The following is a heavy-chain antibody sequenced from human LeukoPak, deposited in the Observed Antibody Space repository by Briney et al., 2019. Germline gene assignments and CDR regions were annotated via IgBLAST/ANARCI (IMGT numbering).Heavy chain of an antibody. CDR2: ISAYNGNT. CDR1: GYPFNAYF. V-gene: IGHV1-18*04. J-gene: IGHJ4*02. D-gene: IGHD3-10*01. CDR3: ARVDGILRFGELLNGANIDSSPIPASYRY. Sequence: GASVKVSCKASGYPFNAYFIHWVRQAPGQGLEWMGWISAYNGNTNYAQKLQGRVTMTTDTSTSTAYMEPRSLRSDDTAVYYCARVDGILRFGELLNGANIDSSPIPASYRYWGQGTLVTVSS.